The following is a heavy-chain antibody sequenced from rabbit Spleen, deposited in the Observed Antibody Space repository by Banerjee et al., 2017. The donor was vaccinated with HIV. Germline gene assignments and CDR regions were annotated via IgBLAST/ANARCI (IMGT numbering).Heavy chain of an antibody. J-gene: IGHJ4*01. D-gene: IGHD3-1*01. CDR1: GIDFSRDYY. Sequence: QSLEESGGDLVEPGASLTLTCTASGIDFSRDYYMCWVRQAPGKGLEWIGCIDTGNSITWYGSWVNGRFTISKTSSTTVTLQMTRLTAADTATYFCAWEPIWEFNLWGPGTLVTVS. CDR2: IDTGNSIT. CDR3: AWEPIWEFNL. V-gene: IGHV1S40*01.